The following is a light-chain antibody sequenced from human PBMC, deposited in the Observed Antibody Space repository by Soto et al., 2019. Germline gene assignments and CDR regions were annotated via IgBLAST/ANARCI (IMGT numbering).Light chain of an antibody. CDR2: GAS. J-gene: IGKJ4*01. CDR3: HQYNNWPPLT. CDR1: QSVRSN. V-gene: IGKV3-15*01. Sequence: EIVMTQSPATLSVSPGEGATLSCRASQSVRSNLAWYQQKPGQAPRLLIYGASTRATGIPARFSGSGSGTEFTLTIRSLQSEDFAIYCCHQYNNWPPLTFGGGTKGEIK.